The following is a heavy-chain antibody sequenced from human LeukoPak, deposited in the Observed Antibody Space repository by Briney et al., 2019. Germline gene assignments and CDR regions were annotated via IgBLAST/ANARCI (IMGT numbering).Heavy chain of an antibody. CDR3: ARDSREYSYEGTFDY. D-gene: IGHD5-18*01. J-gene: IGHJ4*02. CDR1: GFTFSSYA. CDR2: ISYDGSNK. Sequence: GRSLRLSCAASGFTFSSYAMHWVRQAPGKGLEWVAVISYDGSNKYYADSVKGRFTISRDNSKNTLYLKMNSLRAEDTAVYYCARDSREYSYEGTFDYWGQGTLVTVSS. V-gene: IGHV3-30*04.